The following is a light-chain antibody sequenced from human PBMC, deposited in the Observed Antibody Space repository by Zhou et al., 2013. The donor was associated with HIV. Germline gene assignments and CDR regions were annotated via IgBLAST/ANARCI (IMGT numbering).Light chain of an antibody. CDR2: KVS. CDR1: QSLVYTDGNTY. J-gene: IGKJ2*03. Sequence: DVVVTQSPLSLPVTLGQTAAISCRSNQSLVYTDGNTYLNWFHQRPGQSPRRLIYKVSLRDSGVPDRFSGSGSATDFTLKINRVEAEDVGIYYCMQGSHWPPSFGQGTRLEFK. CDR3: MQGSHWPPS. V-gene: IGKV2-30*01.